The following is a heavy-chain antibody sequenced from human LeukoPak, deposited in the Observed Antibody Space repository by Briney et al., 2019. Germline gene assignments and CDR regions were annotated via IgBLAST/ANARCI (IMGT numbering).Heavy chain of an antibody. J-gene: IGHJ4*02. D-gene: IGHD1-26*01. Sequence: GGSLRLSCAASGFTFSSYSMNWVRKAPGKGLEWVGLIKSKTDGGTIDYAAPVKGRFTISRDDSKNTLYLQMNSLKTEDTAVYYCTTERSGSFPYWGQGALVTVSS. CDR3: TTERSGSFPY. V-gene: IGHV3-15*01. CDR1: GFTFSSYS. CDR2: IKSKTDGGTI.